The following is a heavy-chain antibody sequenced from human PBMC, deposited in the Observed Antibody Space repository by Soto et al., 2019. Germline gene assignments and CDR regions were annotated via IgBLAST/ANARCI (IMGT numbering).Heavy chain of an antibody. Sequence: ASVKVSCKASGYTFTIYGITWVRQAPGQGLEWMGWISAYNGNTNYAQKLQGRVTMTTDTSTSTAYMELRSLRSDDTAVYYCARVPVPGNNWFDPWGQGTQVTVSS. CDR1: GYTFTIYG. CDR2: ISAYNGNT. V-gene: IGHV1-18*01. CDR3: ARVPVPGNNWFDP. J-gene: IGHJ5*02. D-gene: IGHD6-19*01.